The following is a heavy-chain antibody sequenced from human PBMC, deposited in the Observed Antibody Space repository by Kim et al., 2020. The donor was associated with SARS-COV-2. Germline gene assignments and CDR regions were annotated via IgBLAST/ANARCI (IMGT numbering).Heavy chain of an antibody. CDR1: GGTFSSYA. CDR2: IIPIFGTA. Sequence: SVKVSCKASGGTFSSYAISWVRQAPGQGLEWMGGIIPIFGTANYAQKFQGRVTITADESTSTAYMELSSLRSEDTAVYYCARDQVSSGWYTSSYFDYWGQGTLVTVSS. D-gene: IGHD6-19*01. V-gene: IGHV1-69*13. J-gene: IGHJ4*02. CDR3: ARDQVSSGWYTSSYFDY.